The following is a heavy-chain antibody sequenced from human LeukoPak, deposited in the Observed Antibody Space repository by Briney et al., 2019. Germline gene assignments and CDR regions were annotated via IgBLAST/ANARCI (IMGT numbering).Heavy chain of an antibody. D-gene: IGHD3-16*01. J-gene: IGHJ4*02. Sequence: GGSLRLSCAASGFTFDDYAMHWVRRAPGKGLEWVSLISGDGGRTYYADSVKGRFTISRDNSKNSLYLQMNSLRTEDTALYYCAKGPYDYVWGSSYFDYWGQGTLVTVSS. CDR2: ISGDGGRT. CDR3: AKGPYDYVWGSSYFDY. V-gene: IGHV3-43*02. CDR1: GFTFDDYA.